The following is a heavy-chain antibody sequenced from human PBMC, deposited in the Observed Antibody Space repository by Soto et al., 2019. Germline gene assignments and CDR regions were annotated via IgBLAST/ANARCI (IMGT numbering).Heavy chain of an antibody. CDR3: ARYCSSTSCYSNYYYYGMDV. CDR2: IIPIFGTA. Sequence: ASVKVSCKASGGTFSSYAISWVRQAPGQGLEWMGGIIPIFGTANYAQKFQGRVTITADESTSTAYMELSSLRSEDTAVYYCARYCSSTSCYSNYYYYGMDVWGQGTTVTVSS. J-gene: IGHJ6*02. CDR1: GGTFSSYA. D-gene: IGHD2-2*02. V-gene: IGHV1-69*13.